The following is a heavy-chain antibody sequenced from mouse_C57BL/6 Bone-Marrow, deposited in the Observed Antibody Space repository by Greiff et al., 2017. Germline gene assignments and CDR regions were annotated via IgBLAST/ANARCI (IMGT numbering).Heavy chain of an antibody. CDR1: GFNIKDDY. D-gene: IGHD2-4*01. J-gene: IGHJ3*01. CDR3: TTRAVSYDYDGAWFAY. CDR2: IDPENGDT. V-gene: IGHV14-4*01. Sequence: VQLQQSGAELVRPGASVKLSCTASGFNIKDDYMHWVKQRPEQGLEWIGWIDPENGDTEYASKFQGKATITADTSSNTAYLQLSSLTSEDTAVYYWTTRAVSYDYDGAWFAYWGQGTLVTVSA.